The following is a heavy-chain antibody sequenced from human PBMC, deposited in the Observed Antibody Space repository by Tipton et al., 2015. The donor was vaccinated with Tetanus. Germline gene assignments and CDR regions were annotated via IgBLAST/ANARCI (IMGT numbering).Heavy chain of an antibody. CDR2: INGDNGNT. V-gene: IGHV1-3*01. CDR3: ARVVRGSGSHIRAVDY. J-gene: IGHJ4*02. D-gene: IGHD3-10*01. CDR1: GYPFISYT. Sequence: QSGAEVKKPWASVKVSCKASGYPFISYTMHWVRQAPGQRLEWMGCINGDNGNTKYSQKFQDRVTITRDTSASTGYMELSSLRSEDTAVYYCARVVRGSGSHIRAVDYWGQGTLVTVSS.